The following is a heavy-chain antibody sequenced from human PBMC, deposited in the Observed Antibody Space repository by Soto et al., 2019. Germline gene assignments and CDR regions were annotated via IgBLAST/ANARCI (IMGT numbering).Heavy chain of an antibody. D-gene: IGHD6-6*01. Sequence: QVQLVQSGAEVKKPGASVRVSCKASGYTLTSYDINWVRQAPGQGLEWMGWINAYNGNTNYAQKLQDRATMTTDTSTSTAYMELRSLRSDDTAVYYCARFSSSTASSLWGQGTLVTVSS. J-gene: IGHJ4*02. V-gene: IGHV1-18*04. CDR2: INAYNGNT. CDR1: GYTLTSYD. CDR3: ARFSSSTASSL.